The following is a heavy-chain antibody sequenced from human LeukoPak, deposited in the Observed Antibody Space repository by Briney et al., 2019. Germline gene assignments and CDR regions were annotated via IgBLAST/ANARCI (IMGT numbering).Heavy chain of an antibody. J-gene: IGHJ4*02. V-gene: IGHV5-51*01. CDR2: IYPGHSEI. Sequence: GESLKIPCKGSGYNFASYWIGWVRQMPGKGLEWMGIIYPGHSEIRYSPSFRGQVTISVDKSISTAYLQWSSLKASDTAMYYCARHENGIGDDYWGQGTLVTVSS. D-gene: IGHD1-26*01. CDR1: GYNFASYW. CDR3: ARHENGIGDDY.